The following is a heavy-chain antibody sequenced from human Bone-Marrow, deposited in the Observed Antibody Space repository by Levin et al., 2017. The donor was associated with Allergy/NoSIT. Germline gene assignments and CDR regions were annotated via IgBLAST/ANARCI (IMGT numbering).Heavy chain of an antibody. Sequence: VASVKVSCKASGGTFTTYLISWVRQAPGQGLEWMGRIIPIVNIANYAQKFEGRLTITADKSTSTAYMELTSLTSEDTAVYYCARDRPSHYDDGGYHWGYFDYWGQGTLVTASS. CDR1: GGTFTTYL. V-gene: IGHV1-69*04. CDR2: IIPIVNIA. CDR3: ARDRPSHYDDGGYHWGYFDY. J-gene: IGHJ4*02. D-gene: IGHD3-22*01.